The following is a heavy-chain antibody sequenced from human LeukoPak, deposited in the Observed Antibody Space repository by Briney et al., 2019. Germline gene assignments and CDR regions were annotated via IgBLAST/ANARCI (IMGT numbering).Heavy chain of an antibody. D-gene: IGHD7-27*01. V-gene: IGHV1-8*01. J-gene: IGHJ4*02. CDR3: TRGPPNWGYDF. CDR1: GYTFVSYD. CDR2: MSPKSGNT. Sequence: ASVKVSCKASGYTFVSYDINWVRQATGQGPEWMGCMSPKSGNTGYAQKFQGRVTMTRDTSINTAYMELSGLISEDTAVYYCTRGPPNWGYDFWGQGTLVTVSS.